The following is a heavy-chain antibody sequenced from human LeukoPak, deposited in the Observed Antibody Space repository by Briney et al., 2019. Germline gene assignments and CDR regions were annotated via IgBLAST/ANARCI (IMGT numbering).Heavy chain of an antibody. CDR3: ARAYYDILTGYYRVLFDY. CDR2: SNPTGGST. CDR1: GYTFTSYY. J-gene: IGHJ4*02. Sequence: GASVKVSCKASGYTFTSYYMYWVRDGPGPGLEWMWISNPTGGSTSYAKTFQVSVTMTTDESTRTDYMELSSLRSEDTAVYYCARAYYDILTGYYRVLFDYWGQGTLVTVSS. D-gene: IGHD3-9*01. V-gene: IGHV1-46*01.